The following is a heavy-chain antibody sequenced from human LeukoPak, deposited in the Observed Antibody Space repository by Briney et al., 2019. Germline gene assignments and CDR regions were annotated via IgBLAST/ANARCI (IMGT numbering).Heavy chain of an antibody. D-gene: IGHD5-12*01. CDR3: ARGGRVATLSNGPNYYYYYMDV. CDR2: IIPIFGTA. V-gene: IGHV1-69*06. Sequence: SVKVSCKASGYTFTSYYMHWVRQAPGQGLEWMGGIIPIFGTANYAQKFQGRVTITADKSTSTAYMELSSLRSEDTAVYYCARGGRVATLSNGPNYYYYYMDVWGKGTTVTVSS. CDR1: GYTFTSYY. J-gene: IGHJ6*03.